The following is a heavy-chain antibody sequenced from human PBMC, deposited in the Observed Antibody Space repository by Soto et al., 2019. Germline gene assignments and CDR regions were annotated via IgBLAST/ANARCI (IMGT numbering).Heavy chain of an antibody. CDR3: ARARLLWFGELNYYYYGMDV. CDR1: GYTFTSYD. J-gene: IGHJ6*02. CDR2: MNPNSGNT. D-gene: IGHD3-10*01. Sequence: GASVKVSCKASGYTFTSYDINWVRQATGQGLEWMGWMNPNSGNTGYAQKFQGRVTMTRNTSISTVYLELSSLRSVDTAVYYFARARLLWFGELNYYYYGMDVWGQGTTVTVSS. V-gene: IGHV1-8*01.